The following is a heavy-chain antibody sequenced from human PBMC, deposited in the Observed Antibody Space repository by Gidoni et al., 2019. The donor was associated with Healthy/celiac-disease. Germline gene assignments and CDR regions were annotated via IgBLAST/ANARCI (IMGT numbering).Heavy chain of an antibody. CDR2: LIPIFGRA. CDR3: ARDSWRLEPYYFDY. D-gene: IGHD1-1*01. J-gene: IGHJ4*02. V-gene: IGHV1-69*04. CDR1: DGTFSSYA. Sequence: QVQLVKSGAEVKQPGSSVKVSCKASDGTFSSYAISWVGQAPGQGLEWMGRLIPIFGRAKYAQKFQGRVTITADKSTSTAYMELSSLRSEDTAVYYCARDSWRLEPYYFDYWGQGTLVTVSS.